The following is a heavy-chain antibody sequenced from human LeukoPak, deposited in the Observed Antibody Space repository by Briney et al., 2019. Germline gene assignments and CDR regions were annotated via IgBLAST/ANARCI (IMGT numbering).Heavy chain of an antibody. CDR3: AKHGYCSGGSCYSYYYYGMDV. CDR2: ISGSGGST. CDR1: GFTFSSYA. Sequence: GGSLRLSCAASGFTFSSYAMSWVRQAPGKGLEWVSAISGSGGSTYYADSVKGRFTISRDNSKNTLYLQMNSLRAEDTAVYYCAKHGYCSGGSCYSYYYYGMDVWGKGTTATVSS. J-gene: IGHJ6*04. V-gene: IGHV3-23*01. D-gene: IGHD2-15*01.